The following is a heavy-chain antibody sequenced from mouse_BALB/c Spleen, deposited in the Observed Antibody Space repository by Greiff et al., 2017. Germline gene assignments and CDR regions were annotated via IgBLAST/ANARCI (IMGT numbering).Heavy chain of an antibody. CDR3: ARAGWLLPFAY. CDR1: GYTFTSYW. V-gene: IGHV1-87*01. D-gene: IGHD2-3*01. Sequence: VQLVESGAELARPGASVKLSCKASGYTFTSYWMQWVKQRPGQGLEWIGAIYPGDGDTRYTQKFKGKATLTADKSSSTAYMQLSSLASEDSAVYYCARAGWLLPFAYWGQGTLVTVSA. J-gene: IGHJ3*01. CDR2: IYPGDGDT.